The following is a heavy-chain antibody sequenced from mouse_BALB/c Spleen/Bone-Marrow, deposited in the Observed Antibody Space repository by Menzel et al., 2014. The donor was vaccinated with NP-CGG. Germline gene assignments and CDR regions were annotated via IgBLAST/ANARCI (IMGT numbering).Heavy chain of an antibody. CDR2: INSNGGST. Sequence: EVNVVESGGGLVQPGGPLKLSCAASGFTFSSYGMSWVRQTPDKRLELVATINSNGGSTYYPDSVKGRFTISRDNARNTLYLQMSSLKSEDTAMYYCARDGYYVFYAMDYWGQGTSVTVSS. CDR3: ARDGYYVFYAMDY. CDR1: GFTFSSYG. D-gene: IGHD2-3*01. J-gene: IGHJ4*01. V-gene: IGHV5-6-3*01.